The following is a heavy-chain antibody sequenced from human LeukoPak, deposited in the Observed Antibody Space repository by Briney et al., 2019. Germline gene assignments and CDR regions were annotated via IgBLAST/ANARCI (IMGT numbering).Heavy chain of an antibody. Sequence: PGGSLRLSCAASGFTFDDYAMQWVREAPEKGVEWASGISWNSGTIGSADSVKSRFTISRDNAKNSLYLQMNSLRAEDTALYYCAKDFVPRYDILTGLVDYWGQGTLVTVSS. J-gene: IGHJ4*02. V-gene: IGHV3-9*01. CDR1: GFTFDDYA. CDR2: ISWNSGTI. D-gene: IGHD3-9*01. CDR3: AKDFVPRYDILTGLVDY.